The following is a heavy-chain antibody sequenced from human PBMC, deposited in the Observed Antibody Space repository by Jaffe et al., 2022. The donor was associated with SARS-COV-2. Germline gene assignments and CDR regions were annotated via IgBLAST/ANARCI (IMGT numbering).Heavy chain of an antibody. J-gene: IGHJ6*02. CDR1: GFTFSSYW. V-gene: IGHV3-7*01. CDR2: IKQDGSEK. Sequence: EVQLVESGGGLVQPGGSLRLSCAASGFTFSSYWMSWVRQAPGKGLEWVANIKQDGSEKYYVDSVKGRFTISRDNAKNSLYLQMNSLRAEDTAVYYCARGPQLPYYYYYGMDVWGQGTTVTVSS. D-gene: IGHD2-2*01. CDR3: ARGPQLPYYYYYGMDV.